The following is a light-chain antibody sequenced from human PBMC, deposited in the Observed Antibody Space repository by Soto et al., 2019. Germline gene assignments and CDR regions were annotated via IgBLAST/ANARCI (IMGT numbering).Light chain of an antibody. CDR2: EVS. CDR3: CSYTGFKENVA. V-gene: IGLV2-8*01. CDR1: IRDDGVYNY. Sequence: QSVLTQPPSASGSPGQSVTISFTGTIRDDGVYNYVSWYQQHPGQAPKLMIHEVSARPSGVPDRFSGSQSGNTASLTVSGLQAYDEAEHNCCSYTGFKENVAFGRGTKLTVL. J-gene: IGLJ2*01.